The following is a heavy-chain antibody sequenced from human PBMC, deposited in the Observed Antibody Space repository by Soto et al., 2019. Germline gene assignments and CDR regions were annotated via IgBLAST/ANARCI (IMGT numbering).Heavy chain of an antibody. D-gene: IGHD3-22*01. CDR3: AKDPDYYDSSRYYYRYFDY. CDR2: ISGSGGST. J-gene: IGHJ4*02. V-gene: IGHV3-23*01. CDR1: GFTFSSYA. Sequence: GSLRLSCAASGFTFSSYAMSWVRQAPGKGLEWVSAISGSGGSTYYADSVKGRFTISRDNSKNTLYLQMNSLRAEDTAVYYCAKDPDYYDSSRYYYRYFDYWGQATLVTVSS.